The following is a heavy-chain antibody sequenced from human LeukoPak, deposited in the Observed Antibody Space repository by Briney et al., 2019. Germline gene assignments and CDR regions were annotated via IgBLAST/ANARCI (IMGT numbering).Heavy chain of an antibody. V-gene: IGHV4-4*02. CDR2: IYHSGNS. D-gene: IGHD1-26*01. Sequence: SETLSLTCAVSGGSITSGSWWSWVRQPPGKGLEWIGEIYHSGNSNYNPSLKSRVTISVDKSKNQFSLKLKSMTAADSAVYYCANFPAGGTTRGDYWGQGTLVTVSS. J-gene: IGHJ4*02. CDR3: ANFPAGGTTRGDY. CDR1: GGSITSGSW.